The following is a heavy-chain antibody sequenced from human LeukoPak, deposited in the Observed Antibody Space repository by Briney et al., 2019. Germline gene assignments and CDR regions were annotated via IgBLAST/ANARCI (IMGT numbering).Heavy chain of an antibody. J-gene: IGHJ6*02. CDR3: AKDASEYGMDV. CDR2: ISYDGSNK. CDR1: GFTFSSYG. Sequence: PGRSLRLSCAASGFTFSSYGMHWVRQAPGKGLGWVAVISYDGSNKYYADSVKGRFTISRDNSKNTLYLQMNSLRAEDTAVYYCAKDASEYGMDVWGQGTTVTVSS. V-gene: IGHV3-30*18.